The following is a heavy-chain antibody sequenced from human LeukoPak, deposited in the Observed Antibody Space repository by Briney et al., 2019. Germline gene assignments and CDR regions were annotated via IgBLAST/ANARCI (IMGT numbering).Heavy chain of an antibody. CDR2: INPNSGGT. CDR1: GGTFSSYA. V-gene: IGHV1-2*04. D-gene: IGHD1-26*01. J-gene: IGHJ4*02. Sequence: GASVKVSCKASGGTFSSYAISWVRQAPGQGLEWMGWINPNSGGTNYAQKFQGWVTMTRDTSISTAYMELSRLRSDDTAVYYCARGLRIVGDSRVLGYWGQGTLVTVSS. CDR3: ARGLRIVGDSRVLGY.